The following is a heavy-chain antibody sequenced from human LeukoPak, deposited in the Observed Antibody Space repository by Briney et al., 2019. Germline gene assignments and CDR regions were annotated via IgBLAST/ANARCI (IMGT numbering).Heavy chain of an antibody. CDR2: ISSDGSST. Sequence: GGSLRLSCAASGFTFSSHCMHWVRQAPGKGLVWVSRISSDGSSTSYADSVKGRFTISRDNAKNTLYLQMNSLRAEDTAVYYCAKLTGTSGPPFDFWGQGTLVTVSS. CDR3: AKLTGTSGPPFDF. J-gene: IGHJ4*02. D-gene: IGHD1-7*01. V-gene: IGHV3-74*01. CDR1: GFTFSSHC.